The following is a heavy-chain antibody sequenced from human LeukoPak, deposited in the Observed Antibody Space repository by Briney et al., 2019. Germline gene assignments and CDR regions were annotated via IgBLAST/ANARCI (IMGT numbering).Heavy chain of an antibody. J-gene: IGHJ6*03. CDR2: MNPNSGNT. CDR3: ASAPSRYCSGGSCYGGYYMDV. CDR1: GGTFSSYV. Sequence: ASLKVSCKASGGTFSSYVINWVRQATGQGLEWMGWMNPNSGNTGYAQKFQGRVTMTRNTSISTAYMELSSLRSEDTAVYYCASAPSRYCSGGSCYGGYYMDVWGKGTTVTISS. V-gene: IGHV1-8*02. D-gene: IGHD2-15*01.